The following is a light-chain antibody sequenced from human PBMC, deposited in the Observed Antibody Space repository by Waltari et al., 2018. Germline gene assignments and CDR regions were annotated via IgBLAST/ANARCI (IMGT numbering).Light chain of an antibody. Sequence: DIQMTQYPSTQSASIGDRVTITCRASQSIKSGLAWYQQKPGKAPKLLIYKASTLENEVPSRFSGSGSGTEFTRTISSLPPDDSATYYCQHYNSFSLTFGPGTKVDIK. J-gene: IGKJ3*01. V-gene: IGKV1-5*03. CDR3: QHYNSFSLT. CDR1: QSIKSG. CDR2: KAS.